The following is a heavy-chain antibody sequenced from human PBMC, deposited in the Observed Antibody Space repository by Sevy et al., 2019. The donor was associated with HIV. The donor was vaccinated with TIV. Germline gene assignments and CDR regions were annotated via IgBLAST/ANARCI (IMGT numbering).Heavy chain of an antibody. CDR2: ISYDGRNNK. CDR3: ARDRGEILHSAFDY. Sequence: GGSLRLSCAASGFRFSDYSMQWVRQAPGKGLEWVAVISYDGRNNKYNVDSVKGRFTISRDNSKNTLFLQMNSLRAEDSAIYYCARDRGEILHSAFDYWGQGTLVTVSS. V-gene: IGHV3-30*14. J-gene: IGHJ4*02. D-gene: IGHD3-16*01. CDR1: GFRFSDYS.